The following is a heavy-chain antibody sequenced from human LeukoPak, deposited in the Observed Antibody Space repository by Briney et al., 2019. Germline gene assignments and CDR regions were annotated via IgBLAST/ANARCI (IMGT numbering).Heavy chain of an antibody. V-gene: IGHV1-8*02. J-gene: IGHJ4*02. D-gene: IGHD3-16*01. CDR2: MNPNSGNT. Sequence: ASVKVSCKASGYTFTSYDINWVRQATGQGLEWMGWMNPNSGNTGYAQKFQGRVTMTRNTSISTAYMELSSLRSEDTAVYYCARVRSTFGGAPSGYWGQGTLVTVSS. CDR3: ARVRSTFGGAPSGY. CDR1: GYTFTSYD.